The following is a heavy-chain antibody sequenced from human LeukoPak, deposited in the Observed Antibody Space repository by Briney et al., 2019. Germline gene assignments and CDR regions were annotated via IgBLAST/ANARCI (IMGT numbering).Heavy chain of an antibody. CDR2: IYYSGST. D-gene: IGHD6-19*01. V-gene: IGHV4-59*08. CDR1: GGSISSYY. CDR3: ARQSSGWFFDP. J-gene: IGHJ5*02. Sequence: SETLSLTCTVSGGSISSYYWSWIRQPPGKGLEWIGYIYYSGSTNYNPSLKSRVTISVDTSKNQFSLKLSSVAAADTAVYYCARQSSGWFFDPWGQGTLVTVSS.